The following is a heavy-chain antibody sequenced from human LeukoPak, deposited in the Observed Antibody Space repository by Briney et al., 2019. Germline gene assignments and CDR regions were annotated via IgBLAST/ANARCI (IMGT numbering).Heavy chain of an antibody. CDR2: IYYSGST. J-gene: IGHJ4*02. CDR3: ASNAVTTAY. CDR1: GGSISSSSYY. D-gene: IGHD4-17*01. V-gene: IGHV4-39*01. Sequence: SETLSLTCTVSGGSISSSSYYWGWIRQPPGKGLEWIGSIYYSGSTYYNPSLKSRVTISVDTSKNQFSLKLSSVTAADTAVHYCASNAVTTAYWGQGTLVAVSS.